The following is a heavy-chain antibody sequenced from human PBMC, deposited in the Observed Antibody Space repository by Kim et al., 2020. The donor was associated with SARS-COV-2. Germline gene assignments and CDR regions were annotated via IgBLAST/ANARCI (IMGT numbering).Heavy chain of an antibody. CDR3: ARDDAVNEDFHD. CDR2: IYFCGST. Sequence: SETLSPTCTVSGGSVSSGSYYWSWIRQPPGNGLEPFRYIYFCGSTNYNPSLKSRVTISVDTSKNQFSLKLSSVTAADTAVYYCARDDAVNEDFHDWGQGTLVTVSS. J-gene: IGHJ4*02. D-gene: IGHD2-8*01. CDR1: GGSVSSGSYY. V-gene: IGHV4-61*01.